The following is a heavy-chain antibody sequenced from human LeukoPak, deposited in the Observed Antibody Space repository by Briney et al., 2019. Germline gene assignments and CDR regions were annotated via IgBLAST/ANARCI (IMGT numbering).Heavy chain of an antibody. D-gene: IGHD3-10*01. J-gene: IGHJ6*02. Sequence: AGGSLRLSCAASGFTFSSYGMHWVRQAPGKGLEWVAVISYDGRNKYYADSVKGRFTISRDNSKNTLYLQMNSLRAEDTAVYYCAKDLHYYGSGSYYKSVYYYYYGMDVWGQGTTVTVSS. CDR2: ISYDGRNK. CDR1: GFTFSSYG. CDR3: AKDLHYYGSGSYYKSVYYYYYGMDV. V-gene: IGHV3-30*18.